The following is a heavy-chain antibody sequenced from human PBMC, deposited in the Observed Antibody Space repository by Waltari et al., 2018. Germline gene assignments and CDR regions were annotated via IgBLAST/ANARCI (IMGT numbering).Heavy chain of an antibody. CDR2: IDSGSA. D-gene: IGHD4-17*01. Sequence: QVQLQESGPGLGKPSETLSLTCTVSGGSISSHYWSWIRQSAGKGLEWIGRIDSGSANYNPSLKSRVTMSVDTSKNQLSLKLRYVTAADTAVYYCARGAYGGGSQGAFDYWGQGTLVTVSS. J-gene: IGHJ4*02. CDR1: GGSISSHY. CDR3: ARGAYGGGSQGAFDY. V-gene: IGHV4-4*07.